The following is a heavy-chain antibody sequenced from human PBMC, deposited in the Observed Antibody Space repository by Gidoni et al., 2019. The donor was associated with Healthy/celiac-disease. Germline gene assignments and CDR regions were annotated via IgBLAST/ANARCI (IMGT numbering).Heavy chain of an antibody. CDR3: AKGGDIVVVPAAAYMDV. CDR2: ISGSGGST. J-gene: IGHJ6*03. V-gene: IGHV3-23*01. D-gene: IGHD2-2*01. Sequence: EVQLLESGGGLVQPGGSLRLSCAASGFPFSSYAMSCVRQAPGKGLEWVSAISGSGGSTYYADSVKGRFTISRDNSKNTLYLQMNSLRAEDTAVYYCAKGGDIVVVPAAAYMDVWGKGTTVTVSS. CDR1: GFPFSSYA.